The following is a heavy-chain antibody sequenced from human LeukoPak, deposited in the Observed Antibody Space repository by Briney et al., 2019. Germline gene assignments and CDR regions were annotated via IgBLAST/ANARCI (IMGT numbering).Heavy chain of an antibody. V-gene: IGHV4-39*07. CDR1: GGSISSSSYY. CDR3: ASSPYYYGSGSYYHYYYYYYMDV. D-gene: IGHD3-10*01. CDR2: IYYSGST. J-gene: IGHJ6*03. Sequence: SETLSLTCTVSGGSISSSSYYWGWIRQPPGKGLEWIGSIYYSGSTYYNPSLKSRVTISVDTSKNQFSLKLSSVTAADTAVYYCASSPYYYGSGSYYHYYYYYYMDVWGKGTTVTVSS.